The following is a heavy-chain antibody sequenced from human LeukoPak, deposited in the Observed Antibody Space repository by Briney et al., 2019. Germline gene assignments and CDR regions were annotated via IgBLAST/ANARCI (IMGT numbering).Heavy chain of an antibody. D-gene: IGHD6-13*01. V-gene: IGHV3-49*03. CDR3: TRSLAFSRPPFSSSWYYENYFDY. CDR2: IRSKAYGGTT. CDR1: GFTFGDYA. Sequence: PGGSLRLSCTASGFTFGDYAMSWFRQAPGKGLEWVGFIRSKAYGGTTEYAASVKGRFTISRDDSKSIAYLQMNSLKTEDTAVYYCTRSLAFSRPPFSSSWYYENYFDYWGQGTLVTVSS. J-gene: IGHJ4*02.